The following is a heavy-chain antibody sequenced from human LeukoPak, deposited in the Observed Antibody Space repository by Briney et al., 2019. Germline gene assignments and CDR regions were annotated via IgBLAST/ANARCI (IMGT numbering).Heavy chain of an antibody. V-gene: IGHV3-30*04. CDR2: ISYDGSNK. CDR1: GFTFSSYA. D-gene: IGHD3-10*01. CDR3: ARDGLGYYGSGSPQNYFDY. Sequence: GRSLRLSCAASGFTFSSYAMHWVRQAPGKGLEWVAVISYDGSNKYYADSVKGRFTISRDNSKNTLYLQMNSLRAEDTAVHYCARDGLGYYGSGSPQNYFDYWGQGTLVTVSS. J-gene: IGHJ4*02.